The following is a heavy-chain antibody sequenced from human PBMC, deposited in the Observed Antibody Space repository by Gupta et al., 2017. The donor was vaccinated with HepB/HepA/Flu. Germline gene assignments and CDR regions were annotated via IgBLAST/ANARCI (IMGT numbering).Heavy chain of an antibody. CDR3: ASYGPYSGYEKEAGDAAFDI. CDR2: ISSSVSTI. J-gene: IGHJ3*02. CDR1: GFTFSDYY. Sequence: QVQLVESGGGLVKPGGSLRLSCAASGFTFSDYYMSWIRQAPGKGLEWVSYISSSVSTIYYADSVKGRFTISRDNAKNSLYLQMNSLRAEETAVYYCASYGPYSGYEKEAGDAAFDIWGQGTMVTVSS. V-gene: IGHV3-11*01. D-gene: IGHD5-12*01.